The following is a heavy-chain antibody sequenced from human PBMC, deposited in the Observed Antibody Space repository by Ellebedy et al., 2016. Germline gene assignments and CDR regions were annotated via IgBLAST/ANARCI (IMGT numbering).Heavy chain of an antibody. J-gene: IGHJ5*02. CDR2: IYSGGGT. Sequence: GESLKISCAASGFTVSSNYMSWVRQAPGKGLEWVSVIYSGGGTYYADSVKGRFTISRDNSKNTLYLQMNSLRVEDTAVYYCARGDSGSYSLNWFDPWGQGTLVTVSS. V-gene: IGHV3-66*01. D-gene: IGHD1-26*01. CDR3: ARGDSGSYSLNWFDP. CDR1: GFTVSSNY.